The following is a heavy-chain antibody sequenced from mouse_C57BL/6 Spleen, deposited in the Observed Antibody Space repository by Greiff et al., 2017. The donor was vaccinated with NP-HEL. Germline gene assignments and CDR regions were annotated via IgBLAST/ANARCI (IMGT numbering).Heavy chain of an antibody. Sequence: EVQVVESGGGLVKPGGSLKLSCAASGFTFSSYAMSWVRQTPEKRLEWVATISDGGSYTYYPDNVKGRFTISRDNAKNNLYLQMSHLKSEDTAMYYCARDGGYYFDYWGQGTTLTVSS. J-gene: IGHJ2*01. CDR2: ISDGGSYT. CDR1: GFTFSSYA. V-gene: IGHV5-4*01. CDR3: ARDGGYYFDY.